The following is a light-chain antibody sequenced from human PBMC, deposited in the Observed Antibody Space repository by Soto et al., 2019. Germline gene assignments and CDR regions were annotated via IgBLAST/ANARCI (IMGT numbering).Light chain of an antibody. CDR2: WAS. CDR3: QQSFTPPSP. Sequence: DIVMTQSPDSLAGSLGERATINCKSSQSLLANCNNKNCLAWYQHKPGQPPKMLILWASTRESGVPDRFSGSGSGTDFTLTFTRLQPEAAAVYHCQQSFTPPSPFGQGTKLHIK. CDR1: QSLLANCNNKNC. J-gene: IGKJ2*01. V-gene: IGKV4-1*01.